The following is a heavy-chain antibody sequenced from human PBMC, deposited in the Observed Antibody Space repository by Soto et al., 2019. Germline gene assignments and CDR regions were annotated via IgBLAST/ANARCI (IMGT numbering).Heavy chain of an antibody. CDR3: ARGLPNFSSFDS. D-gene: IGHD5-12*01. Sequence: EVQLVESGGGLVQPGESLRLSCAASGFTFSSYWMHWISQAPGKGLVWVARVSSDGSSTVYANSVTGRLTISRDNAKNTLYLQMNSLGDEDTAVYYCARGLPNFSSFDSWGQGTLVTVSS. V-gene: IGHV3-74*01. CDR1: GFTFSSYW. J-gene: IGHJ4*02. CDR2: VSSDGSST.